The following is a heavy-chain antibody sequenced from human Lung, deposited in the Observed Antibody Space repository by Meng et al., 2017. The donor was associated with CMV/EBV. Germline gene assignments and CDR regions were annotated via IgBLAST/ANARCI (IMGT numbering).Heavy chain of an antibody. CDR3: ARFQIGYVGAFDI. Sequence: SGPTLVKPTQTLTLTCTFSVFSLGTSGMRVSWIRQPPGQALEWLARIDWDDDKFYNTSLKTRLTVSKDTSANQVVFTMTNMDPVDTATYYGARFQIGYVGAFDIWGPGTXVTV. D-gene: IGHD5-12*01. CDR1: VFSLGTSGMR. CDR2: IDWDDDK. V-gene: IGHV2-70D*14. J-gene: IGHJ3*02.